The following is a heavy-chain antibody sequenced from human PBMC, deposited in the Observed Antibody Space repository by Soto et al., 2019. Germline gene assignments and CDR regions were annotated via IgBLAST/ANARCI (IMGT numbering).Heavy chain of an antibody. Sequence: SETLSLTCTVSGGSISSGGYYWIWIRQHPGKGLEWIGYIYYSGSTYYNPSLKSRVTISVDTSKNQFSLKLTSVTAVDTAVYYCARRYGGNFDHWGQGTLVTVSS. J-gene: IGHJ4*02. D-gene: IGHD1-26*01. CDR1: GGSISSGGYY. CDR3: ARRYGGNFDH. CDR2: IYYSGST. V-gene: IGHV4-61*08.